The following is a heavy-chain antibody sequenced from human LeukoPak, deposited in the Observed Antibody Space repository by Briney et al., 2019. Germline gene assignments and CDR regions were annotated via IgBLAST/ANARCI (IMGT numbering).Heavy chain of an antibody. J-gene: IGHJ6*03. CDR1: GGSISSSSYY. Sequence: SETLSLTCTVSGGSISSSSYYWGWIRQPPGKGLEWIGSIYYSGSTYYNPSLKSRVTISVDTSKNQFSLKLSSVTAADTAVFYCARDVRGSSGRYYYYYMDVWGKGTTVTVSS. V-gene: IGHV4-39*07. CDR2: IYYSGST. CDR3: ARDVRGSSGRYYYYYMDV. D-gene: IGHD3-22*01.